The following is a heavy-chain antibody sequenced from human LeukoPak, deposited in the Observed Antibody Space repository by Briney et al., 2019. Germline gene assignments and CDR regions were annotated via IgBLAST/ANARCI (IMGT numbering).Heavy chain of an antibody. CDR3: ARGRRIAVAGTGGYWYFDL. V-gene: IGHV1-69*05. CDR1: GYTFTSYA. CDR2: IIPIFGTA. D-gene: IGHD6-19*01. Sequence: ASVKDSCKASGYTFTSYAISWVRQAPGQGLEWMGGIIPIFGTANYAQKFQGRVTITTDESTSTAYMELSSLRSEDTAVYYCARGRRIAVAGTGGYWYFDLWGRGTLVTVSS. J-gene: IGHJ2*01.